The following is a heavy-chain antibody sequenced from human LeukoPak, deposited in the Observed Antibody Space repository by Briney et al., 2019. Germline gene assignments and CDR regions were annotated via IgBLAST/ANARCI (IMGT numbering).Heavy chain of an antibody. CDR2: ISPISTYI. CDR1: GFSFSSYD. Sequence: GGSLRLSCAASGFSFSSYDMNWVRQAPGKGREWVSSISPISTYIFYADSLKGRFTISRDNAKNSVYLEMNSLRAEDTAVYYCARLRFGKIGSYYFEYWGQGTLVIVSS. D-gene: IGHD3-10*01. CDR3: ARLRFGKIGSYYFEY. J-gene: IGHJ4*02. V-gene: IGHV3-21*01.